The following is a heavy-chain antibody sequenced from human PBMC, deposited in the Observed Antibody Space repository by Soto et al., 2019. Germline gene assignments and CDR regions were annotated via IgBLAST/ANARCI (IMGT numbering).Heavy chain of an antibody. D-gene: IGHD3-22*01. J-gene: IGHJ4*02. V-gene: IGHV3-30*18. CDR3: AKSTDYYDSSGYFPGY. CDR2: ISYDGSNK. Sequence: PGGSLRLSCAASGFTFSSYGMHWVRQAPGKGLEWVAVISYDGSNKYYGDSVKGRFTISRDNSKNMLFLQMNSLRAEDTAVYYCAKSTDYYDSSGYFPGYWGQGTLVTVSS. CDR1: GFTFSSYG.